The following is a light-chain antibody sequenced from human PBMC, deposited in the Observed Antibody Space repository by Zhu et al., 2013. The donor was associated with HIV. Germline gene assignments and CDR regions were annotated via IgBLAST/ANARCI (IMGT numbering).Light chain of an antibody. CDR1: QSVSSN. J-gene: IGKJ2*01. Sequence: TQSPATLSVSPGERAILSCRASQSVSSNFAWYQQKPGQAPRLLVYDASIRATGIPARFSGSGSGTEFTLIISSLQSEDFAVYYCHQYNVWPYTFGQGTKLEIK. CDR2: DAS. CDR3: HQYNVWPYT. V-gene: IGKV3-15*01.